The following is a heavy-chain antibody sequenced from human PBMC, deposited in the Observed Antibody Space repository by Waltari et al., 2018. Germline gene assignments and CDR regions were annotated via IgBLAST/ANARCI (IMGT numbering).Heavy chain of an antibody. J-gene: IGHJ3*02. CDR3: ASDVNIVATIGAFDI. CDR1: GGTFSSYA. V-gene: IGHV1-69*08. Sequence: QVQLVQSGAEVKKPGSSVKVSCKASGGTFSSYAIRWVRQAPGQGLEWMGRIIPIFGTANYAQKFQGRVTITADKSTSTAYMELSSLRSEDTAVYYCASDVNIVATIGAFDIWGQGTMVTVSS. D-gene: IGHD5-12*01. CDR2: IIPIFGTA.